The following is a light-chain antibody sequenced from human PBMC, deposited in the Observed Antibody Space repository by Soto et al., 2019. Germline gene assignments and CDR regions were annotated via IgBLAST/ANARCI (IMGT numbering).Light chain of an antibody. J-gene: IGKJ3*01. CDR2: GAS. Sequence: EIVLTQSPGTLSLSPGERATLSCRSSQSVSSSYLAWYQQKPGQAPRLLIYGASSRATGIPDRFSGSGSETDFTLTISRLEPEDSAVYYCQQYNNWPPGATFGPGTKV. CDR1: QSVSSSY. V-gene: IGKV3-20*01. CDR3: QQYNNWPPGAT.